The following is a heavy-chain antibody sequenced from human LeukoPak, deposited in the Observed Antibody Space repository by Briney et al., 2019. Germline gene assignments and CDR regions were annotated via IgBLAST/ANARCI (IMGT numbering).Heavy chain of an antibody. D-gene: IGHD3-10*01. CDR2: IRYDGSNK. CDR1: GFTFSSYG. J-gene: IGHJ5*02. V-gene: IGHV3-30*02. CDR3: AKDPDYYGSGDNWFDP. Sequence: GGSLRLFCAASGFTFSSYGMHWVRQAPGKGLEWVAFIRYDGSNKYYADSVKGRFTISRDNSKNTLYLQMNSLRAEDTAVYYCAKDPDYYGSGDNWFDPWGQGTLVTVAS.